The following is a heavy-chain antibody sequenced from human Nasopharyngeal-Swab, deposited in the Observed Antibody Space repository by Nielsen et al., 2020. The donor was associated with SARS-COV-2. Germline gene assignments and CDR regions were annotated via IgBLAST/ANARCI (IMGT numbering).Heavy chain of an antibody. Sequence: GGSLRLSCAASGFTVSSNYMSWVRQAPGKGLEWVSVIYSGGSTYYADSVKGRFTISRDNSKNTLYLQMSSLRAEDTAVYYCARDAAEYFQHWGQGTLVTVSS. J-gene: IGHJ1*01. CDR3: ARDAAEYFQH. V-gene: IGHV3-53*01. CDR2: IYSGGST. CDR1: GFTVSSNY.